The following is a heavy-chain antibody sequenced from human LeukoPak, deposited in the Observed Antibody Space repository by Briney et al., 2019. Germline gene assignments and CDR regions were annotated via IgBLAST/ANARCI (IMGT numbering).Heavy chain of an antibody. D-gene: IGHD3-22*01. V-gene: IGHV3-23*01. CDR1: GFTFSSYA. Sequence: GGSLRLSCAASGFTFSSYAMSWVRQAPGKGLEWVSAISGSGGSTYYADSVKGRFTISRDDSKNTLYLQMNSLRAEDTAVYYCAKGHSSGYLALDYWGQGTLVTVSS. CDR2: ISGSGGST. CDR3: AKGHSSGYLALDY. J-gene: IGHJ4*02.